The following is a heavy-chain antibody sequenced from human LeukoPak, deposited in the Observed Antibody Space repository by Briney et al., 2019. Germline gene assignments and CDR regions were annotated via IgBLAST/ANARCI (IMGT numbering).Heavy chain of an antibody. D-gene: IGHD6-19*01. CDR2: VYPGSSGT. CDR1: GYSFTSDY. V-gene: IGHV5-51*01. CDR3: AMAGIAGAGSSRSAFDR. Sequence: ESLQISCKGAGYSFTSDYNCSWSHKPGKSLLWLGSVYPGSSGTSYSPSFQGQVTISADKSKNTASLKLSSVKASDTAMYYCAMAGIAGAGSSRSAFDRWGEGTMVTDCS. J-gene: IGHJ3*02.